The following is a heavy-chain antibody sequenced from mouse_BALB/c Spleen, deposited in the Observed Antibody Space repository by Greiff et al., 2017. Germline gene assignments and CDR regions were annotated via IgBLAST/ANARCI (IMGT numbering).Heavy chain of an antibody. J-gene: IGHJ3*01. D-gene: IGHD1-1*01. CDR1: GYAFTNYL. V-gene: IGHV1-54*01. Sequence: QVQLQQSGAELVRPGTSVKVSCKASGYAFTNYLIEWVKQRPGQGLEWIGVINPGSGGTNYNEKFKGKATLTADKSSSTAYMQLSSLTSDDSAVYFCARDYYGSSVPFAYWGQGTLATVSA. CDR2: INPGSGGT. CDR3: ARDYYGSSVPFAY.